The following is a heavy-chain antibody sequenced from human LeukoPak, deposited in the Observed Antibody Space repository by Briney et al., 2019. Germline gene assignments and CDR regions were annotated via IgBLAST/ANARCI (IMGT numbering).Heavy chain of an antibody. CDR1: GGSISSYY. D-gene: IGHD3-22*01. Sequence: SETLSLTCTVSGGSISSYYWSWIRQPPGKGLEWIGYIYYSGSTNYNPSLKSRVTISVDTSKNQFSLKLSSVTAADTAVYYCAIDRNYYRRRAFDIWGQGTMVTVSS. V-gene: IGHV4-59*01. CDR2: IYYSGST. CDR3: AIDRNYYRRRAFDI. J-gene: IGHJ3*02.